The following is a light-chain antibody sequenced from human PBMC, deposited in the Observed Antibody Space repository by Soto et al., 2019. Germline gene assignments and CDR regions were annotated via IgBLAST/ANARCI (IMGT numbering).Light chain of an antibody. CDR1: INDVGGYNY. Sequence: SVLTQPPSASGSPGQSVTISCAGTINDVGGYNYVSWYQQHPGKVPQLMIYQVTKRPSGVPDRFSASKSDTTDSLTISGLQAEDEGDYYCMSYAGGNRFVFGTGTKLTV. CDR3: MSYAGGNRFV. V-gene: IGLV2-8*01. CDR2: QVT. J-gene: IGLJ1*01.